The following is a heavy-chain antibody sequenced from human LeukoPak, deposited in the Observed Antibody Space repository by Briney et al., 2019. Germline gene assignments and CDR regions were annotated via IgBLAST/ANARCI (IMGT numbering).Heavy chain of an antibody. CDR1: GFTFSSYS. J-gene: IGHJ4*02. V-gene: IGHV3-21*04. CDR2: ISSGSSYI. D-gene: IGHD3-10*01. CDR3: ARAYRVDFGEFLDY. Sequence: GRSLRPSCAASGFTFSSYSMNWVREAPGKGVGRGSSISSGSSYITNADSAKSRLTTSRDNAKNSLHLQMNGLRAEDTAVYYCARAYRVDFGEFLDYWGQGTLVTVSS.